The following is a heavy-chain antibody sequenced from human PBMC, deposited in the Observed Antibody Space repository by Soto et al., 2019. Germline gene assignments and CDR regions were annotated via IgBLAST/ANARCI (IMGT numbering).Heavy chain of an antibody. CDR1: GYSVARYF. CDR2: INPSADTT. Sequence: GASVKVSCKASGYSVARYFMHWVRQAPGQGLEWLGVINPSADTTTYAQKFQGRVTMTWDTSTNTVFMDVSSLRSEDTAIYYCAKVESQWLVTFYYGMDVWGQGTTVTVSS. D-gene: IGHD6-19*01. V-gene: IGHV1-46*01. J-gene: IGHJ6*02. CDR3: AKVESQWLVTFYYGMDV.